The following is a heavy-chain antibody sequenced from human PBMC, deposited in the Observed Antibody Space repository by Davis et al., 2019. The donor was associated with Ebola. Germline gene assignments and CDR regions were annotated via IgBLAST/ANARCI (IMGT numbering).Heavy chain of an antibody. CDR2: ISSSSSYI. CDR3: AREWLQSAFDY. V-gene: IGHV3-21*01. D-gene: IGHD5-24*01. Sequence: GESLKISCAASGFTFSSYSMNWVRQAPGKGLEWVSSISSSSSYIYYADSVKGRFTISRDNAKNSLYLQMNSLRAEDTAVYYCAREWLQSAFDYWGQGTLVTVSS. CDR1: GFTFSSYS. J-gene: IGHJ4*02.